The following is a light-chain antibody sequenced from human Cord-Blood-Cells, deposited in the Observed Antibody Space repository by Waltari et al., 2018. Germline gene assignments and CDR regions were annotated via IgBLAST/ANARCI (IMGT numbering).Light chain of an antibody. CDR3: QQYYSTPPT. J-gene: IGKJ2*01. CDR1: PGISNS. V-gene: IGKV1-NL1*01. CDR2: AAS. Sequence: DIQMTQSPSPLSASVGDRVTITCRASPGISNSLAWYQQKPGKAPKLLLYAASRMESGVPSRFSGSGSGTDYTLTISSLQPEDFATYYCQQYYSTPPTFGQGTKLEIK.